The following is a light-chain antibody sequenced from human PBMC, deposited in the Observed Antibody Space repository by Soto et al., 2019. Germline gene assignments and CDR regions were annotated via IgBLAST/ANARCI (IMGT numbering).Light chain of an antibody. V-gene: IGKV3-20*01. J-gene: IGKJ5*01. CDR1: QSVSSSY. CDR2: GAS. CDR3: QQYGSSPIT. Sequence: EIELTQSPGTLSLSPGERATLSCRASQSVSSSYLAWYQQKPGQAPRLLIYGASSKATGIPDRCSGSGSGTDFTLTISRLAHEDSALYYCQQYGSSPITFGQGTRLEIK.